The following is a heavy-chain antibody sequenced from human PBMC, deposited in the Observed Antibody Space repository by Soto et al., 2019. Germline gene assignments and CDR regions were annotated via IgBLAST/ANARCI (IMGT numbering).Heavy chain of an antibody. V-gene: IGHV1-69*01. D-gene: IGHD6-19*01. Sequence: QVQLVQSGAEVKKTGSSVKVSCKASGGSFSSSAISWVRQAPGRGLDWVGGIVPMYDTPNYAQNFQDRVTITSDESTSTAYMELRRLTSEDTAVYFCATEWGNRPVAGSEAFDIWGQGTVVTVSS. CDR1: GGSFSSSA. CDR2: IVPMYDTP. J-gene: IGHJ3*02. CDR3: ATEWGNRPVAGSEAFDI.